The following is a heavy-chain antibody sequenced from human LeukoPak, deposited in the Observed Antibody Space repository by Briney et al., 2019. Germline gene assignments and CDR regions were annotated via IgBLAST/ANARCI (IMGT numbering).Heavy chain of an antibody. CDR2: INHSGST. J-gene: IGHJ6*02. Sequence: PSETLSLTCAVYGGSFSGYYWSWIRQPPGKGLEWIGEINHSGSTNYNPSLKSRVTISVDTSKNQFSLKLSSVTAADTAVYYCARAYDYGYYYGMDVWGQGTTVTVSS. V-gene: IGHV4-34*01. CDR3: ARAYDYGYYYGMDV. CDR1: GGSFSGYY. D-gene: IGHD4-17*01.